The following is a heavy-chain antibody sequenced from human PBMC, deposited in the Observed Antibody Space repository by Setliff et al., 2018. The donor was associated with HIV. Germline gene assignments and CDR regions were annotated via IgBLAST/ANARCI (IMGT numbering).Heavy chain of an antibody. V-gene: IGHV1-24*01. CDR3: ATGESIAAAPFDY. J-gene: IGHJ4*02. D-gene: IGHD6-13*01. CDR2: FDPEDGET. Sequence: ASVKVSCKVSGSTLTELSMHWVRQAPGKGLEWMGGFDPEDGETIYAQKFQGRVTMTEDTSTDTAYMELSSLRSEDTAVYYCATGESIAAAPFDYWGQGTLVTVSS. CDR1: GSTLTELS.